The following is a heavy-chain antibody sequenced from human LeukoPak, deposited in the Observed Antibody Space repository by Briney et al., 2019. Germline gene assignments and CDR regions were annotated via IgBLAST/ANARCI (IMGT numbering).Heavy chain of an antibody. V-gene: IGHV1-46*01. Sequence: ASVKVSCKASGYSFTTYYMHWVRQAPGQGLEWMGIINPSGGTTNYAQKFQGRVTVTRDTSTGTVHMELSGLRSEDTAVYYCARDQEGFDYWGQGTLVTVSS. CDR2: INPSGGTT. CDR1: GYSFTTYY. CDR3: ARDQEGFDY. J-gene: IGHJ4*02.